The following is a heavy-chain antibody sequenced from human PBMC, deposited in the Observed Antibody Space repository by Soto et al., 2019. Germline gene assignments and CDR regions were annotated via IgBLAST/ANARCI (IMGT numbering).Heavy chain of an antibody. CDR1: GFTFSGSA. Sequence: GGSLRLSCAASGFTFSGSAMHWVRQASGKXLEWVGRIRSKANSYATAYAASVKGRFTISRDDSKNTAYLQMNSLKTEDTAVYYCTGAYYYDSSGYAFDIWGQGTMVTVSS. CDR3: TGAYYYDSSGYAFDI. CDR2: IRSKANSYAT. V-gene: IGHV3-73*01. J-gene: IGHJ3*02. D-gene: IGHD3-22*01.